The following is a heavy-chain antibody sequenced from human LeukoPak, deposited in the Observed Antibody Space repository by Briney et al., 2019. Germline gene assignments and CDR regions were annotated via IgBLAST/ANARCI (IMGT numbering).Heavy chain of an antibody. CDR1: GFTFSTYV. D-gene: IGHD1-26*01. V-gene: IGHV3-30-3*01. CDR3: ARVESGSHKGAFDI. CDR2: ISYDGSNK. J-gene: IGHJ3*02. Sequence: PGGSLRLSCAASGFTFSTYVMHWVRQAPGKGLEWVALISYDGSNKYYADSVKGRFTISRDNSKNALYLQMNSLRAEDTAVYYCARVESGSHKGAFDIWGQGTMVTVSS.